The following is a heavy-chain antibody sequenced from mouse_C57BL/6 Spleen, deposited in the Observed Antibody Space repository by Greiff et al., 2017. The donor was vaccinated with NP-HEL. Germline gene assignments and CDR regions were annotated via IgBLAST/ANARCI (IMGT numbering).Heavy chain of an antibody. CDR1: GFTFSDYG. V-gene: IGHV5-15*01. J-gene: IGHJ1*03. D-gene: IGHD1-1*02. Sequence: EVKLVESGGGLVQPGGSLKLSCAASGFTFSDYGMAWVRQAPRKGPEWVAFISNLAYSIYYADTVTGRFTISRENAKNTLYLEMSSLRSEDTAMYYCARHGSEGYFDVWGTGTTVTVSS. CDR2: ISNLAYSI. CDR3: ARHGSEGYFDV.